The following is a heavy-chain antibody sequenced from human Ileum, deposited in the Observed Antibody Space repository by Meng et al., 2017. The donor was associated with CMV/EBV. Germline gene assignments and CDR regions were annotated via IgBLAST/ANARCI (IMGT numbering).Heavy chain of an antibody. Sequence: QVHMQEAGPGLLKPSVTLSLICTVSGDSMNDYFWTWIRQPAGKGLEWIGRIYSNGATNYNPSLQSRVTMSIDTSKNQFSLKVTSVTAADTAVYYCARWGSGMSPTADWFDPWGQGTLVTVSS. CDR2: IYSNGAT. D-gene: IGHD2-15*01. CDR3: ARWGSGMSPTADWFDP. V-gene: IGHV4-4*07. CDR1: GDSMNDYF. J-gene: IGHJ5*02.